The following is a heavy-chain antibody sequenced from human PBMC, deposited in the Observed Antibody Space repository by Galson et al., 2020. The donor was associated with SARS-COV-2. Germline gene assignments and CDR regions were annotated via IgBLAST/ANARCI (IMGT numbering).Heavy chain of an antibody. J-gene: IGHJ6*02. CDR3: ARHWSSSGWLGGAGAPKDDYYYYGMDV. CDR2: IRSNPHSFAT. CDR1: GFTFGDST. V-gene: IGHV3-73*01. D-gene: IGHD6-19*01. Sequence: GESLKIYCAASGFTFGDSTMHWVRQTSGKGMEWVAQIRSNPHSFATAYGESVKGRFTIYRDDSKNTAYLQMDSLKIGDTAVYYCARHWSSSGWLGGAGAPKDDYYYYGMDVWGQGTTVTVSS.